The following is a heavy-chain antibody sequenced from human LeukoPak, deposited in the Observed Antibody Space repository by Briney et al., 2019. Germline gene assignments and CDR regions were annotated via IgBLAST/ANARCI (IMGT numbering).Heavy chain of an antibody. CDR2: ISSSSITI. CDR1: GFTFSSYS. J-gene: IGHJ4*02. CDR3: ARDRGGSYSAIDY. D-gene: IGHD2-15*01. V-gene: IGHV3-48*04. Sequence: GGPLRLSYAASGFTFSSYSLNWVRQAPGKGLEWVSFISSSSITIYYADSVKGRFTISRDNAEKSLYLQMNSLRAADTAVYYCARDRGGSYSAIDYWGQGTLVTVSS.